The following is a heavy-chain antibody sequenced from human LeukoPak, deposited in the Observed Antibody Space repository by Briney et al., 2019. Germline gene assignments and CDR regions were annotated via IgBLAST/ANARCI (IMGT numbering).Heavy chain of an antibody. Sequence: PGGSLRLSCAASGLTFSTYWMHWVRQAPGKGLVWVSRIKSDGSTNYADSVKGRFTISRDNAKNTVSLQMNSLRAEDTGVYYCARAPSEIGGYYPEYFRHWGQGTLVTVSS. CDR3: ARAPSEIGGYYPEYFRH. D-gene: IGHD3-22*01. CDR2: IKSDGST. V-gene: IGHV3-74*01. CDR1: GLTFSTYW. J-gene: IGHJ1*01.